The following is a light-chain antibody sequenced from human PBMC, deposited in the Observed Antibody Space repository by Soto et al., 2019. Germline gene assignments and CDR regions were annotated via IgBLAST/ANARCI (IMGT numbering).Light chain of an antibody. Sequence: ETVLTQSPATVSLSPGDRATLPCRASQSVSSNKLAWYQQKPGQAPRLLIYAASSRATGIPDRFSGSGSGTDFTLTINRLEPEDFAVYYCQQYGSSPRTFGQGTKLEIK. V-gene: IGKV3-20*01. J-gene: IGKJ2*01. CDR2: AAS. CDR3: QQYGSSPRT. CDR1: QSVSSNK.